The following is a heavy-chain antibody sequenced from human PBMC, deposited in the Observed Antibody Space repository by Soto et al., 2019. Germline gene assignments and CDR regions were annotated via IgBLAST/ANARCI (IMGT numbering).Heavy chain of an antibody. J-gene: IGHJ4*02. V-gene: IGHV1-3*01. CDR1: GYTFTSYA. CDR3: ASSGSSLYYFDY. Sequence: ASVKVSCKASGYTFTSYAMHWVRQAPGQRLEWMGWINAGNGNTKYSQKFQGRVTITRDTSASTAYMELSSLRSEDTAVYYCASSGSSLYYFDYWGQGTLVTVSS. CDR2: INAGNGNT. D-gene: IGHD6-19*01.